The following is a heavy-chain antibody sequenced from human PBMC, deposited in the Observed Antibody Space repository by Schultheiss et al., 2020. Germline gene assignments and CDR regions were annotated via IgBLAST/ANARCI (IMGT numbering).Heavy chain of an antibody. CDR3: ARYYSGSYFDC. CDR1: GGSFSGYY. Sequence: SQTLSLTCAVYGGSFSGYYWSWIRQPPGKGLEWIGEIYHSGSTNYNPSLKSRVTISVDTSKNQFSLKLSSVTAADTAIYYCARYYSGSYFDCWGQGTLVTVSS. D-gene: IGHD3-10*01. V-gene: IGHV4-34*01. J-gene: IGHJ4*02. CDR2: IYHSGST.